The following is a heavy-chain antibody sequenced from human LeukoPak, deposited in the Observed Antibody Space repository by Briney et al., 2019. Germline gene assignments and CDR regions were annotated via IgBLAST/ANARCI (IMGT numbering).Heavy chain of an antibody. CDR3: AREPFPPYVAAAGTAYYFDY. CDR1: GGSISSYY. Sequence: SETLSLTCTVSGGSISSYYWSWIRQPAGKGLEWIGRIYTSGSTNYNPSLKSRVTMSVDTSKNQFSLKLSSVTAADTAVYYCAREPFPPYVAAAGTAYYFDYWGQGTLVTVSS. J-gene: IGHJ4*02. D-gene: IGHD6-13*01. CDR2: IYTSGST. V-gene: IGHV4-4*07.